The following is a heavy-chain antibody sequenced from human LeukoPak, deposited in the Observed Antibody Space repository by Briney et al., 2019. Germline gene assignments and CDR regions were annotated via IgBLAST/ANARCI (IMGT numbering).Heavy chain of an antibody. CDR3: ARDRTIYYDILTGYPASYGMDV. J-gene: IGHJ6*04. D-gene: IGHD3-9*01. Sequence: GGSLRLSCAASGFTFSSYGMHWARQAPGKGLEWVAAIWYDESNKYYADSVRGRFTISRDNSKHTQYLQMNSLGAEDTAVYYCARDRTIYYDILTGYPASYGMDVWGKGTTVTVSS. CDR2: IWYDESNK. CDR1: GFTFSSYG. V-gene: IGHV3-33*01.